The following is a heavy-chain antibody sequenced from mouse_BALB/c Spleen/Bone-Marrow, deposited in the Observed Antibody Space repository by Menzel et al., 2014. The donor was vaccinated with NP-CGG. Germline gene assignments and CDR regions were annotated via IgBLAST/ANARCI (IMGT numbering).Heavy chain of an antibody. CDR1: GFTFSSYA. CDR2: ISSGGSYT. J-gene: IGHJ1*01. Sequence: EVKLMESGGGLVKPGGSLKLSCAASGFTFSSYAMSWVRQSPEKRLVWVAEISSGGSYTYYPDTVTGRFTISRDNAKNALYLEMSSLRSEDTAMYYCASKTGTGYWYFDVWGAGTTVTVSS. D-gene: IGHD4-1*01. V-gene: IGHV5-9-4*01. CDR3: ASKTGTGYWYFDV.